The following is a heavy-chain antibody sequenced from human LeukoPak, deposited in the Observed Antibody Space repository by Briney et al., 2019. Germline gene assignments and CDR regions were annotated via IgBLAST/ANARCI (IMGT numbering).Heavy chain of an antibody. CDR2: IYHSGST. CDR1: GYSISSGYF. CDR3: AREDYYDSSGYYLDY. V-gene: IGHV4-38-2*02. D-gene: IGHD3-22*01. J-gene: IGHJ4*02. Sequence: SETLSLTCTVSGYSISSGYFWGWIRPPPGKGLEWIASIYHSGSTYYSPSLKSRVTISVDTSKNQFSLNLSSVTAADTAVYYCAREDYYDSSGYYLDYWGQGTLVTVSS.